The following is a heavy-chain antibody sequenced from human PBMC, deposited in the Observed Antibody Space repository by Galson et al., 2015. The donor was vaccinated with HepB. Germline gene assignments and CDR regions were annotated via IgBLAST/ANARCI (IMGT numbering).Heavy chain of an antibody. CDR1: GGSISSSSYY. V-gene: IGHV4-39*01. D-gene: IGHD3-22*01. CDR2: IYYSGST. Sequence: ETLSLTCTVSGGSISSSSYYWGWIRQPPGKGLEWIGSIYYSGSTYYNPSLKSRVTISVDTSKNQFSLKLSSVTAADTAVYYCARRSGESHDSSGYYYYYFDYWGQGTLVTVSS. J-gene: IGHJ4*02. CDR3: ARRSGESHDSSGYYYYYFDY.